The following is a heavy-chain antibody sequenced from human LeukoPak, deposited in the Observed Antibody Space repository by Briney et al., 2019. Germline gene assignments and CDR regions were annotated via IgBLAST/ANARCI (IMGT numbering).Heavy chain of an antibody. CDR2: INWNGGRT. Sequence: GGSLRLFCAASGFMFDVCGMRWVRQAPGKGLEWVSGINWNGGRTGYADSVKGRFTISRDNAKNCLYLQMNSLRAEDTALYYCARDYDYGDYPGYWGQGTLVTVSS. CDR1: GFMFDVCG. D-gene: IGHD4-17*01. J-gene: IGHJ4*02. V-gene: IGHV3-20*04. CDR3: ARDYDYGDYPGY.